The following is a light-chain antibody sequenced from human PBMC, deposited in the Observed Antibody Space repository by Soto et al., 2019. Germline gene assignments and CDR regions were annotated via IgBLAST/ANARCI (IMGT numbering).Light chain of an antibody. CDR3: QQSYTTPRWT. V-gene: IGKV1-39*01. CDR1: QSISNY. Sequence: DIRLTQSPSSLSASAGERVTITCRASQSISNYLNWYQQEPGKAPRLLIFAATRLQSGVPPRFSGSGSGTDFTLTISSLQPEDIATYYCQQSYTTPRWTFGQGTKVDIK. J-gene: IGKJ1*01. CDR2: AAT.